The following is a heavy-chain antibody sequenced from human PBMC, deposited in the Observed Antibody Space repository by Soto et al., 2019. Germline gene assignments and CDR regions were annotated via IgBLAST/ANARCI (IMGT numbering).Heavy chain of an antibody. V-gene: IGHV3-23*01. CDR1: GFTFSSYA. J-gene: IGHJ6*02. CDR3: ARAGTGSGSYYYYFYGMDV. Sequence: PGGSLRLSCAASGFTFSSYAMSWVRQAPGKGLEWVSAISGSGGSTYYADSVKGRFTISRDNAQSSLYLLMNSLRDEDTAVYYCARAGTGSGSYYYYFYGMDVWGQGTTVTVSS. D-gene: IGHD3-10*01. CDR2: ISGSGGST.